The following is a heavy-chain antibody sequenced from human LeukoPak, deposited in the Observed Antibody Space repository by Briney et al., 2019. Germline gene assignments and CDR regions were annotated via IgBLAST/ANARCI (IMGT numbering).Heavy chain of an antibody. CDR1: GFTFSSYS. Sequence: GGSLRLSCAASGFTFSSYSMNWVRQAPGKGLEWVSSISSSSSYIHYADSVKGRFTISRDNAKNSLYLQMNSLRAEDTAVYYCARDSRGYSGYGVPNYGMDVWGQGTTVTVSS. CDR3: ARDSRGYSGYGVPNYGMDV. CDR2: ISSSSSYI. D-gene: IGHD5-12*01. J-gene: IGHJ6*02. V-gene: IGHV3-21*01.